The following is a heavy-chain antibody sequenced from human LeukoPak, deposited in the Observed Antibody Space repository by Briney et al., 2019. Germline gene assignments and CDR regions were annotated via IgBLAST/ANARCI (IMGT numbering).Heavy chain of an antibody. Sequence: ASVKVSCKASGYTFTSYGISWVRQAPGQGLEWMGWISAYNGNTNYAQKLQGRVTMTTDTSTSTAYMELRSLRSDDTAVYYCARDRYVLRYFDWPGVPSVGRYGMDVWGQGTTVTVSS. CDR2: ISAYNGNT. D-gene: IGHD3-9*01. V-gene: IGHV1-18*01. CDR3: ARDRYVLRYFDWPGVPSVGRYGMDV. CDR1: GYTFTSYG. J-gene: IGHJ6*02.